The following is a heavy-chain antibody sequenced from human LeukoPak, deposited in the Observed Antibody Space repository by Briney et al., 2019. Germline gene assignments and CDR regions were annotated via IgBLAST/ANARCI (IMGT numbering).Heavy chain of an antibody. J-gene: IGHJ4*02. Sequence: SETLSLTCTVSGGSISSYYWSWIRQPPGKGLEWIGYIYYSGSTNYNPSLKSRVTISVDTSKNQFSLKLSSVTAADTAVYYCARDEGYCSSTSCSAFDYWGQGTLVTVPS. CDR3: ARDEGYCSSTSCSAFDY. D-gene: IGHD2-2*01. V-gene: IGHV4-59*01. CDR1: GGSISSYY. CDR2: IYYSGST.